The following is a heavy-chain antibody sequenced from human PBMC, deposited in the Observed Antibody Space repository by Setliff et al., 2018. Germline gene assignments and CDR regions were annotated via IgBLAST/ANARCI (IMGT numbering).Heavy chain of an antibody. CDR3: ARMTGFQYIDV. V-gene: IGHV4-59*08. Sequence: SETLSLTCTVSGGSIGPHYWSWIRQAPGKGLEWIGHIFYSDTAKYNPSLESRAAISVDSSKNQFSLTLTSVTAADTAVYYCARMTGFQYIDVWGKGTTVTVSS. D-gene: IGHD3-3*01. CDR1: GGSIGPHY. CDR2: IFYSDTA. J-gene: IGHJ6*03.